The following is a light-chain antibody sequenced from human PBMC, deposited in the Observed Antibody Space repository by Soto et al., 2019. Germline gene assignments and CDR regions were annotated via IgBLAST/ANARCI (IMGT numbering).Light chain of an antibody. CDR1: PSFRSL. CDR3: QQRHVWPIT. J-gene: IGKJ5*01. CDR2: DAX. Sequence: EVVLTQSPVTLSLSPGERATLSCRASPSFRSLFAWYQQKPGQAPRLLSDDAXNRXIGIPPRFSGSGSGTDFTLTISSLEPEDSAVYYCQQRHVWPITFGQGTRLEIK. V-gene: IGKV3-11*01.